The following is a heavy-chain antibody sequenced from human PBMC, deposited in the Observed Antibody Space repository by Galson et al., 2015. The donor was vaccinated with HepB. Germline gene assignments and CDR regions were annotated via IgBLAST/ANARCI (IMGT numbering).Heavy chain of an antibody. CDR2: ISYDGSNK. CDR1: GFTFSSYA. CDR3: ASGRAPRRQLETSFDY. Sequence: SLRLSCAASGFTFSSYAMHWVRQAPGKGLEWVAVISYDGSNKYYADSVKGRFTISRDNSKNTLYLQMNSLRAEDTAVYYCASGRAPRRQLETSFDYWGQGTLVTVSS. V-gene: IGHV3-30*04. D-gene: IGHD6-13*01. J-gene: IGHJ4*02.